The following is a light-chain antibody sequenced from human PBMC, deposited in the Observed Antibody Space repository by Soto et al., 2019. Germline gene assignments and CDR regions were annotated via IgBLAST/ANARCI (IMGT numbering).Light chain of an antibody. V-gene: IGKV3-15*01. Sequence: EIVMTQSPATLSVSPGETATLSCRASRSVRSNLAWYQQKPGQGPRLLIDDASIRATGIPDRFIGSGSGTDFTLTISRLEPEDFAVYYCQQYYSSPWTFGLGTKVDI. CDR3: QQYYSSPWT. CDR1: RSVRSN. CDR2: DAS. J-gene: IGKJ1*01.